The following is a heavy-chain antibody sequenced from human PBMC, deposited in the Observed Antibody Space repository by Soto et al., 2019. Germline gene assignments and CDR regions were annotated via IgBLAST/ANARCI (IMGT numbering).Heavy chain of an antibody. Sequence: SETLSLTCTVSGDSISSTRWWSWVRQPPGKGLEWIGSIYYTGSTNYNPSLKSRVTISVDTSKNQFSLKLGSVTASDTAVYFCERHSTWLLLSDYWGQGTLVTVSS. D-gene: IGHD3-22*01. CDR2: IYYTGST. J-gene: IGHJ4*02. V-gene: IGHV4-39*01. CDR1: GDSISSTRW. CDR3: ERHSTWLLLSDY.